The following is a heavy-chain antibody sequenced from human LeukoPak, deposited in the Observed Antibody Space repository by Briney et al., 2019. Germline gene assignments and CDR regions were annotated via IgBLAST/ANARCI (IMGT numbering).Heavy chain of an antibody. CDR3: VRDRGISFYFDY. CDR2: ISANGRNT. CDR1: GFIVSSYS. Sequence: QAGGSLRLSCAASGFIVSSYSMHWVRQAPGKGPEFVSAISANGRNTYYASSVKGRFTISRDNSKNTLYLQMGSLRADDTAVYYCVRDRGISFYFDYWGQGTLVTVSS. V-gene: IGHV3-64*01. J-gene: IGHJ4*02. D-gene: IGHD3-16*02.